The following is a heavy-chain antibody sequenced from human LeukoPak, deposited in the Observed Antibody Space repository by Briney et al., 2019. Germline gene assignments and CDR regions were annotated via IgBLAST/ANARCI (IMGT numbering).Heavy chain of an antibody. D-gene: IGHD2-15*01. CDR2: IKQDGSEK. Sequence: GGSLRLSCAASGFTFSSYWMSWVRRAPGKGLEWVANIKQDGSEKYYVDSVKGRFTISRDNAKNSLYLQMNSLRAEDTAVYYCARDLYCSGGSCYSYYFDYWGQGTLVTVSS. CDR3: ARDLYCSGGSCYSYYFDY. V-gene: IGHV3-7*01. J-gene: IGHJ4*02. CDR1: GFTFSSYW.